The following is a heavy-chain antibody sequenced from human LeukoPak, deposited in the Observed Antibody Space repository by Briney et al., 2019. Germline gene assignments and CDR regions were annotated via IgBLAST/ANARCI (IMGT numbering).Heavy chain of an antibody. D-gene: IGHD3-3*01. Sequence: GGSLRLSCAASGFTVSSNYMSWVRQAPGKGLEWVSVIYSGGSTYYADSVKGRFTISRDNSENTLYLQMNSLRAEDTAVYYCARVYDFWSGYFDYWGQGTLVTVSS. CDR2: IYSGGST. CDR3: ARVYDFWSGYFDY. CDR1: GFTVSSNY. V-gene: IGHV3-66*02. J-gene: IGHJ4*02.